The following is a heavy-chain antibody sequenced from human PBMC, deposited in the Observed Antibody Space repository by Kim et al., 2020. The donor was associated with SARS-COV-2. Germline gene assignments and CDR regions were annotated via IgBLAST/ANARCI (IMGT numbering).Heavy chain of an antibody. CDR1: GFTFSSYG. J-gene: IGHJ4*02. CDR3: AKEFLEYSYGYYFDY. CDR2: ISYDGSNK. V-gene: IGHV3-30*18. Sequence: GGSLRLSCAASGFTFSSYGMHWVRQAPGKGLEWVAVISYDGSNKYYADSVKGRFTISRDNSKNTLYLQMNSLRAEDTAVYYCAKEFLEYSYGYYFDYWGQGTLVTVSS. D-gene: IGHD5-18*01.